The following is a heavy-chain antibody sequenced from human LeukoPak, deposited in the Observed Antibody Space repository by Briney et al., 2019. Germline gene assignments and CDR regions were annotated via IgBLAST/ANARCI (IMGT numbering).Heavy chain of an antibody. Sequence: GGSLRLSCAASGFTVSSNYMSWVRQAPGKGLEWVSVIYSGGSTYYADSVKGRFTISRDNSKSTMYLQMNSLRAEDTAVYYCAKGEVAGTPYYFDYWGQGTLVTVSS. CDR2: IYSGGST. CDR3: AKGEVAGTPYYFDY. CDR1: GFTVSSNY. J-gene: IGHJ4*02. V-gene: IGHV3-53*01. D-gene: IGHD6-19*01.